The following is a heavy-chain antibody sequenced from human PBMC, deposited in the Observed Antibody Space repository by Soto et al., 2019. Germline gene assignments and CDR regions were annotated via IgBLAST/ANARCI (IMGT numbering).Heavy chain of an antibody. CDR3: ARDFYLDVSSGYSEYYYYGMDV. Sequence: GSSVKVSCKSSGYTFTSYAVHWVRQAPGQRLEWMAWINAGNGNTKYSQKFQGRVTITRDTSASTAYLELRSLRSEDTAVYFCARDFYLDVSSGYSEYYYYGMDVGGRRPTVTVSS. CDR1: GYTFTSYA. V-gene: IGHV1-3*01. J-gene: IGHJ6*02. CDR2: INAGNGNT. D-gene: IGHD3-22*01.